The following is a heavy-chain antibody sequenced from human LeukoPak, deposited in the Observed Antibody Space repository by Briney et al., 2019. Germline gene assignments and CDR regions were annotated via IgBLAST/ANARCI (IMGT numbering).Heavy chain of an antibody. CDR2: ISSSGTTI. D-gene: IGHD6-19*01. V-gene: IGHV3-48*04. CDR3: ARVTAVAAPWVY. J-gene: IGHJ4*02. CDR1: GFTFSSYG. Sequence: GGSLRLSCAASGFTFSSYGLNWARQAPGKGLELVSYISSSGTTIQYADSVEGRLTISRDNAKNSLYLQMNSLRAEDTAVYYCARVTAVAAPWVYWGQGTQVTVSS.